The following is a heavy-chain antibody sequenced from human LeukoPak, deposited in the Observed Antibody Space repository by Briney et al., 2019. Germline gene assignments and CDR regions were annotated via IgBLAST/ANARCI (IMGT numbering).Heavy chain of an antibody. J-gene: IGHJ4*02. V-gene: IGHV4-4*07. Sequence: PSETLSLTCTVSGGSISSYYWSWIRQPAGKGLEWIGRIHTSGSTNYNPSLKSRVTMSVDTSKNQFSLKLSSVTAADTAVYYCARAAPYYYDSSGYSFDYWGQGTLVTVSS. CDR3: ARAAPYYYDSSGYSFDY. CDR2: IHTSGST. CDR1: GGSISSYY. D-gene: IGHD3-22*01.